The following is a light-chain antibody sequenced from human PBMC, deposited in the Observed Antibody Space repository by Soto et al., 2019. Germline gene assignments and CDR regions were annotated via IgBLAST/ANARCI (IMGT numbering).Light chain of an antibody. CDR2: GAS. Sequence: ESVLTQSPGTLSMSPGERATLSCRASQSVSSSYSAWYQQKPGQAPRLLIYGASRSATGIPDRFSGSGSGSGFTLTISRLEPEDFAVYYCQQYGSSPFTFGPGTKVDIK. J-gene: IGKJ3*01. CDR3: QQYGSSPFT. CDR1: QSVSSSY. V-gene: IGKV3-20*01.